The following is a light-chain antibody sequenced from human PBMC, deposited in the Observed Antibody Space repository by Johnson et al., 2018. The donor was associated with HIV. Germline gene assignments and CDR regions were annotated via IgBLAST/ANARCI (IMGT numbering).Light chain of an antibody. Sequence: QSVLTQPPSVSAAPGQKVTISCSGSSSNIGNNYVSWYQQLPGTAPKLLIYENNKRPSGIPDRFSGSKSGTSATLGITGLQTGDEADYYCGTWDNSLSTGGVLGTWTKVTFL. CDR1: SSNIGNNY. J-gene: IGLJ1*01. CDR2: ENN. V-gene: IGLV1-51*02. CDR3: GTWDNSLSTGGV.